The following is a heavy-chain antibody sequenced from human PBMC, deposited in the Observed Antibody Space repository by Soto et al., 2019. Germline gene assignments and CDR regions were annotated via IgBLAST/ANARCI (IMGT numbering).Heavy chain of an antibody. CDR2: TYYRSKWYY. CDR1: GDSVSIYSGA. CDR3: ANDPAYSLDY. Sequence: SQTLSLTCVISGDSVSIYSGAWNWIRQSPSRGLEWLGRTYYRSKWYYDYAESVKSRIIISVDTSKNQFSLQLNSVTPEDAAVYYCANDPAYSLDYWGQGIQVTVS. D-gene: IGHD2-21*01. V-gene: IGHV6-1*01. J-gene: IGHJ4*02.